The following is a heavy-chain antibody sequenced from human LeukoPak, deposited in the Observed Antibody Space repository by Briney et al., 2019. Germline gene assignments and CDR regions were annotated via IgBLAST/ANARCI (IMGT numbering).Heavy chain of an antibody. CDR1: GFTFSTYG. CDR2: IRYDGGNK. D-gene: IGHD4-17*01. CDR3: VKDPYGDYLRYFDY. Sequence: GGSLRLSCAASGFTFSTYGMHWVRQAPGKGLEWVSLIRYDGGNKYYADSVKGRFTISRDNSKNTLYLQMNSLRAEDTSVYYCVKDPYGDYLRYFDYWGQGTLVTVSS. V-gene: IGHV3-30*02. J-gene: IGHJ4*02.